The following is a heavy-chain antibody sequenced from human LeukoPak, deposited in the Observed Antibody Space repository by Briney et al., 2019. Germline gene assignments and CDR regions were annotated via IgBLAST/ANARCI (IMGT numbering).Heavy chain of an antibody. CDR3: ARTYYDFWSGYFDY. D-gene: IGHD3-3*01. CDR2: IYYSGST. V-gene: IGHV4-39*01. Sequence: SETLSLTCTVSGGSISSSSYYWGWIRQPPGKGLECIGSIYYSGSTYYNPSLKSRVTISVDTSKHQFSLKLSSVTAADTAVYYCARTYYDFWSGYFDYWGQGTLVTVSS. CDR1: GGSISSSSYY. J-gene: IGHJ4*02.